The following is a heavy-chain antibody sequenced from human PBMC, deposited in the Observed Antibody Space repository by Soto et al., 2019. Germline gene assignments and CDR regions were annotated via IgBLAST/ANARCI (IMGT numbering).Heavy chain of an antibody. V-gene: IGHV3-21*01. Sequence: EVQLVESGGGLVKPGGSLRLSCAASGFTCSSYSMNGVRQAPGKGLEWVSSISSSSSYIHYADSVKGRFTISRDNAKNSLYLQMNSLRAEDTAVYYCARERGYSYGYWLWGQGTLVTVSS. J-gene: IGHJ4*02. CDR3: ARERGYSYGYWL. CDR1: GFTCSSYS. CDR2: ISSSSSYI. D-gene: IGHD5-18*01.